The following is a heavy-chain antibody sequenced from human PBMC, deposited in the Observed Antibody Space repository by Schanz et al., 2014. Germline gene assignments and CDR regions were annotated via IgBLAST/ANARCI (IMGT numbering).Heavy chain of an antibody. D-gene: IGHD3-22*01. CDR3: AKSYDTSGYSGFDY. CDR1: GFSFSDYG. CDR2: ISYHGSEK. Sequence: QLVESGGGVVQPGGSLRLSCAGSGFSFSDYGMHWVRQAPGRGLEWVAVISYHGSEKYYADSVKGRFTISRDNSKNTLYLQMNSLRTEDTAVYFCAKSYDTSGYSGFDYWGQGTLVTVSS. V-gene: IGHV3-30*18. J-gene: IGHJ4*02.